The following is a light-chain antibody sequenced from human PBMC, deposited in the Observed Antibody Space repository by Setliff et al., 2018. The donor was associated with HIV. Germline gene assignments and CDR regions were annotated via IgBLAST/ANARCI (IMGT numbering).Light chain of an antibody. J-gene: IGLJ1*01. Sequence: QSALTQPASVSGSPGQSITISCTGTSSDVGGYDLVSWYQQHPGQAPKLLIYDVTTRPSGVSSRFSGSKSDNAASLTISGLQAEDEADYYCNSYSTSSTPLYVFGTGTKVTVL. CDR3: NSYSTSSTPLYV. V-gene: IGLV2-14*03. CDR2: DVT. CDR1: SSDVGGYDL.